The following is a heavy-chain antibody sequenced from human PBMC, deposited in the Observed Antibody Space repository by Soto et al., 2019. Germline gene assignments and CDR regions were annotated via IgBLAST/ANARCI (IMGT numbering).Heavy chain of an antibody. CDR1: GYTFTSYG. CDR3: ARVAAGSYYNSLGY. Sequence: ASVKVSCKASGYTFTSYGISWVRQAPGQGLEWMGWISAYNGNTNYAQKLQGRVTMTTDTSTSTAYMELRSLRSDNTAVYYCARVAAGSYYNSLGYWGQETLVTVSS. J-gene: IGHJ4*02. V-gene: IGHV1-18*01. D-gene: IGHD3-10*01. CDR2: ISAYNGNT.